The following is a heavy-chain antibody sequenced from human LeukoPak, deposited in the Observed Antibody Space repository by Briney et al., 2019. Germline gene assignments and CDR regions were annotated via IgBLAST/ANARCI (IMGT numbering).Heavy chain of an antibody. Sequence: GGSLRLSCAASGFTFSSYEMNWVRQAPGKGLEWVSYISSSGSTIYYADSVKGRFTISRDNAKNSLYLQMNSLRAEDTAVYYCARVAGYSSGWFYYYYYMDVWGKGTTVTVSS. CDR3: ARVAGYSSGWFYYYYYMDV. D-gene: IGHD6-19*01. CDR1: GFTFSSYE. V-gene: IGHV3-48*03. J-gene: IGHJ6*03. CDR2: ISSSGSTI.